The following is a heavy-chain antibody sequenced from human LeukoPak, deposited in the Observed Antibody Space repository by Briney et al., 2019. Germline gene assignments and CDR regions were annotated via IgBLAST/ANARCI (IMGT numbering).Heavy chain of an antibody. Sequence: SETLSLTCTVSGYSISSGYYWGWIRQPPGKTLEWIGSIYSSGSTYYNPSLKSRVIIIIDTPKNHFSLTLSSVTAADTAVYYCARSDGYGLVGIWGQGTMVTVSS. D-gene: IGHD3-10*01. CDR2: IYSSGST. V-gene: IGHV4-38-2*02. J-gene: IGHJ3*02. CDR3: ARSDGYGLVGI. CDR1: GYSISSGYY.